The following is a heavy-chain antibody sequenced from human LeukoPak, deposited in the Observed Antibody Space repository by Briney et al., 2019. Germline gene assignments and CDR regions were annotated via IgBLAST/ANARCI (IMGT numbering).Heavy chain of an antibody. CDR1: GFSFSSHG. Sequence: PGGSLTLSCAASGFSFSSHGMHWVRQAPGKGLEWVAVIWYDGSNKYYVDSVMGRFTISRDNSKNTLDLQMNSLRAEDTAVYYCARDRSSRWLDTWGQGTLVTVSS. J-gene: IGHJ5*02. D-gene: IGHD6-13*01. V-gene: IGHV3-33*01. CDR3: ARDRSSRWLDT. CDR2: IWYDGSNK.